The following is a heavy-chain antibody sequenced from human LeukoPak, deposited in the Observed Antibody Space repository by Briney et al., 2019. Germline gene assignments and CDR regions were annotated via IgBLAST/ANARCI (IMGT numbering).Heavy chain of an antibody. CDR2: IYYSGST. V-gene: IGHV4-59*01. D-gene: IGHD3-9*01. J-gene: IGHJ4*02. Sequence: SETLSLTCTVSGGSISRYYWSWIRQPPGKGLEWIGYIYYSGSTNYNPSLKSRVTISVDTSKNQFSLKLSSVTAADTAVYYCARGDDWLLPNYWGQGTLVTVSS. CDR1: GGSISRYY. CDR3: ARGDDWLLPNY.